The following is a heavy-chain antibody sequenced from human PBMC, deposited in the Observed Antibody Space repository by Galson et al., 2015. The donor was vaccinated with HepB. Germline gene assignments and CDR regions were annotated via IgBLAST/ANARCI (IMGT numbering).Heavy chain of an antibody. CDR1: GGTFSSYA. D-gene: IGHD6-19*01. CDR3: ASSASSGWYEEFLQH. V-gene: IGHV1-69*05. J-gene: IGHJ1*01. CDR2: IITIFGTA. Sequence: SVKVSCKASGGTFSSYAISWVRQAPGQGLEWMGGIITIFGTANYAQKFQGRVTMTRDKSTSTVYMEMSSLRSEDTAVYYCASSASSGWYEEFLQHWGQGTLATVSS.